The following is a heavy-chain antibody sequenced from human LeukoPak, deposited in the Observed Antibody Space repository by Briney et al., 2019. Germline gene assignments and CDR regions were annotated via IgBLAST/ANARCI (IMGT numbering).Heavy chain of an antibody. D-gene: IGHD3-10*01. CDR2: LYYSENP. Sequence: PSETLSLTCTVSGGSISDHHWGWIRQAPGKGLEWIGYLYYSENPKYNPSLKSRISISADTSRNHFSLTLRSVNAVDTAMYYCARVHGSGSFGDWGQGTLVIVSS. CDR3: ARVHGSGSFGD. CDR1: GGSISDHH. V-gene: IGHV4-59*11. J-gene: IGHJ4*02.